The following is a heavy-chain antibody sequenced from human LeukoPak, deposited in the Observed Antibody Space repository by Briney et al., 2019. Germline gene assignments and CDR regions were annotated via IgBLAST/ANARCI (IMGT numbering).Heavy chain of an antibody. D-gene: IGHD5-12*01. CDR3: ATAYWATIALYFDY. V-gene: IGHV1-24*01. CDR1: GYTLTELS. J-gene: IGHJ4*02. Sequence: GASVKVSCKVSGYTLTELSMHWVRQAPGKGLEWMGGFDPEDGETIYAQKFQGRVTMTEDTSTDTAYMELSSLRSEDTAVYYCATAYWATIALYFDYWGQGTLVTVSS. CDR2: FDPEDGET.